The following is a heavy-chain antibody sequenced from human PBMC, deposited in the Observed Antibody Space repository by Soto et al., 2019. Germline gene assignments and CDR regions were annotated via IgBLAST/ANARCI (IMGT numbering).Heavy chain of an antibody. J-gene: IGHJ4*02. CDR1: GGTFSSYA. D-gene: IGHD2-2*02. Sequence: QVQLVQSGAEVTKPGSSVKVSCKASGGTFSSYAISWVRQAPGQGLEWMGGIIPIFGTGDYAQKFQGRVPNTEDESTSTAHMELSRLRYEETAVYYCAAEYCSGPGCYNRGQDWGQGALVTVSS. CDR2: IIPIFGTG. CDR3: AAEYCSGPGCYNRGQD. V-gene: IGHV1-69*01.